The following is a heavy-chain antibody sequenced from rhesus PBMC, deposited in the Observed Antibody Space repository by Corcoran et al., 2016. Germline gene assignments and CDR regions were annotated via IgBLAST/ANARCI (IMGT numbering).Heavy chain of an antibody. Sequence: LQLQYAGPGVSKPSAPLSVPCAVSGGPLRISYCIWLRAAPGKGLEWIGYIYGSGSSTKYNPSLKSRVTLSVDTSKNQLSLKLSSVTTADTAVYYCARDRGAFDFWGQGLRVTVSS. V-gene: IGHV4-169*02. CDR2: IYGSGSST. J-gene: IGHJ3*01. CDR1: GGPLRISY. CDR3: ARDRGAFDF.